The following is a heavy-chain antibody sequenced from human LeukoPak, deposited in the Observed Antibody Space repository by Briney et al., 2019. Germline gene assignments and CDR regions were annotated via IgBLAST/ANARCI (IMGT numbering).Heavy chain of an antibody. Sequence: ASVKVSCKASGYTFTSYYMHWVRQAPGQGLEWMGIINPRGGGTNYAQKFQGRVTMTRDTSTSTVYMELSSLRSEDTAVYYCTRSSGYDDGDYWGQGTLVTVSS. D-gene: IGHD5-12*01. CDR1: GYTFTSYY. J-gene: IGHJ4*02. CDR3: TRSSGYDDGDY. CDR2: INPRGGGT. V-gene: IGHV1-46*03.